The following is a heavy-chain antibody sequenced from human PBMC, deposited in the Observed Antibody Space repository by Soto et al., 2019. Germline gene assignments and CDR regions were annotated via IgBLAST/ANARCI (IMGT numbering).Heavy chain of an antibody. D-gene: IGHD2-15*01. V-gene: IGHV1-8*01. CDR1: GSTFTSYD. J-gene: IGHJ4*02. Sequence: ASVKVSCKAAGSTFTSYDINWVRHATGQGLEWMGWMNPNSGNTGYAQKFQGRVTMTRNTSISTAYMELSSLRSEDTAVYYCARGYCSGGSCYLLFEYWGQGTLVTVSS. CDR3: ARGYCSGGSCYLLFEY. CDR2: MNPNSGNT.